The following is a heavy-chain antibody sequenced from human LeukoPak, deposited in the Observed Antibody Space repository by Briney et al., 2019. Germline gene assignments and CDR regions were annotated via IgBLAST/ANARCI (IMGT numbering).Heavy chain of an antibody. J-gene: IGHJ4*02. CDR2: INSDGSST. D-gene: IGHD6-19*01. CDR3: ARERDSSGWYSELDY. V-gene: IGHV3-74*01. CDR1: GFTFSSYW. Sequence: GGSLRLSCAASGFTFSSYWMHWVRQAPGKGLVWVSRINSDGSSTSYADSVKGRFTISRDNAKNTLYLQMNSLRAEDTAVYYCARERDSSGWYSELDYWGQGTLVTVSS.